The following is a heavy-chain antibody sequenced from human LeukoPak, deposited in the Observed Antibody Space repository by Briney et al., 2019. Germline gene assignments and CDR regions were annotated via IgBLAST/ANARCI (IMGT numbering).Heavy chain of an antibody. Sequence: PGGSLRLSCAASGFTFSTHWMTWVRQAPGKGLEWVAKIKEDGSETSYVDSVKGRLTISRDNSKNTLYLQMNSLRAEDTAVYYCAKDLLILTGYKKNRGHYFDYWGQGTLVTVSS. CDR3: AKDLLILTGYKKNRGHYFDY. D-gene: IGHD3-9*01. J-gene: IGHJ4*02. V-gene: IGHV3-7*03. CDR2: IKEDGSET. CDR1: GFTFSTHW.